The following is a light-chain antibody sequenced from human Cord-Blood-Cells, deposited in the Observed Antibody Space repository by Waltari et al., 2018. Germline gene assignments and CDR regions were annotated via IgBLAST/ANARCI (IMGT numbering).Light chain of an antibody. V-gene: IGLV2-23*01. CDR2: KGS. CDR1: SSDVGSYNL. Sequence: QSALTQPASVSGSPGQSITISCTGTSSDVGSYNLVSWYQQHPGKAPKLMIYKGSKRPSGVSNRFSCSKSGNTASLTISGLQAEDEADYYCCSYAGSSTLVFGGGTKLTVL. J-gene: IGLJ2*01. CDR3: CSYAGSSTLV.